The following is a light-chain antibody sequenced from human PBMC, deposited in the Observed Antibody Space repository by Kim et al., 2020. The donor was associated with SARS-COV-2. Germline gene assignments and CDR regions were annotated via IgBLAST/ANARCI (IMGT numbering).Light chain of an antibody. CDR3: NSRDSSGKHRV. CDR2: GKN. V-gene: IGLV3-19*01. CDR1: SLRSDY. J-gene: IGLJ3*02. Sequence: ALGQTVRITCQGDSLRSDYASWYQQKPGQAPVLVIYGKNNRPSGIPDRFSGSSSGNTASLTITGAQAEDEADYYCNSRDSSGKHRVFGGGTQLTVL.